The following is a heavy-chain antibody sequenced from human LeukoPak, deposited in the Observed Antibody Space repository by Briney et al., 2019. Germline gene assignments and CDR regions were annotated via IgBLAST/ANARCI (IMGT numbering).Heavy chain of an antibody. J-gene: IGHJ4*02. CDR2: ISGSGGST. Sequence: GGSLRLSCAASGFFFSSYAMSWVRQAPGKGLEWVSAISGSGGSTYYADSVKGRFTISRDNSKNTLYLQMSSLRAEDTAVYYCAKEYYDYLWGSYRDYWGQGTLVTVSS. CDR1: GFFFSSYA. D-gene: IGHD3-16*01. V-gene: IGHV3-23*01. CDR3: AKEYYDYLWGSYRDY.